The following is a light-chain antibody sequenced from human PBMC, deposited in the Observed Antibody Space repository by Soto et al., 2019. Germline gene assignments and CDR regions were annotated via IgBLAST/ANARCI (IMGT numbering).Light chain of an antibody. J-gene: IGKJ3*01. CDR3: QQRSNWPRFT. CDR2: DAS. V-gene: IGKV3D-11*01. Sequence: EIVLTQSPATLSLSPGERATLSCRASQGVSSYLAWYQQKPRQAPRLLIYDASTRATGIPARFSGSGPGTDFTPTTSSLEPEDFAVYYCQQRSNWPRFTFGPGTKVDIK. CDR1: QGVSSY.